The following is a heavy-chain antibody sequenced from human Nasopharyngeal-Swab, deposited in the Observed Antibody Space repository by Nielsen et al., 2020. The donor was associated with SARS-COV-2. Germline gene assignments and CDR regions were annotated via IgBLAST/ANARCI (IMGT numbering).Heavy chain of an antibody. D-gene: IGHD5-12*01. Sequence: GESLKISCAASGFTFTSYAMNWVRQAPGKGLEWVSAISGSGGSTYYADSVKGRFTISRDNSKNTLFLQMNSLRAEDTAVYYCAKDRDSGDDSDDYYHYYGMDVWGQGTTVTVSS. V-gene: IGHV3-23*01. J-gene: IGHJ6*02. CDR1: GFTFTSYA. CDR2: ISGSGGST. CDR3: AKDRDSGDDSDDYYHYYGMDV.